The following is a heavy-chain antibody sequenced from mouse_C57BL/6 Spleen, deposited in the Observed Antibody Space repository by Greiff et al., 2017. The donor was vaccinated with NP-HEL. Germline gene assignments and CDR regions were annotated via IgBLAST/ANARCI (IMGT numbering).Heavy chain of an antibody. CDR1: GYAFSSYW. CDR2: IYPGDGDT. J-gene: IGHJ3*01. Sequence: QVQLKESGAELVKPGASVKISCKASGYAFSSYWMNWVKQRPGKGLEWIGQIYPGDGDTNYNGKFKGKATLTADKSSSTAYMQLSSLTSEDSAVYFCARWGGYYEAWFAYWGQGTLVTVSA. V-gene: IGHV1-80*01. D-gene: IGHD2-3*01. CDR3: ARWGGYYEAWFAY.